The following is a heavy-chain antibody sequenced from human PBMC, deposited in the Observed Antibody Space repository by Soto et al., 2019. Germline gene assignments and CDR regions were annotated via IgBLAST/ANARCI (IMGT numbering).Heavy chain of an antibody. Sequence: QVQLVESGGGVVQPGRSLRLSCVASGFSFSSSGMHWVRQAPGKGLQWVAVIWQDGGNKYNAETVKGRFSISRDNSKNTIYLQMNSLRVEDTAVYYCARGNWKYGYFDYWGQGTLVTVSS. V-gene: IGHV3-33*01. CDR1: GFSFSSSG. J-gene: IGHJ4*02. D-gene: IGHD1-7*01. CDR2: IWQDGGNK. CDR3: ARGNWKYGYFDY.